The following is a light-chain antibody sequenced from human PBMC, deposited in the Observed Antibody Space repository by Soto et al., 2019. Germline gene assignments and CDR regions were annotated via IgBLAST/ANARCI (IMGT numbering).Light chain of an antibody. CDR3: QQYKTYWT. CDR2: KAS. CDR1: QSVSSW. J-gene: IGKJ1*01. Sequence: DIKKTQSPPTLSASVGDKVTLTFRASQSVSSWLAWFQQKPGKAPKLLIYKASSLQSGVSSRFSGGGSGTEFTLTISSLQPDDFATYYCQQYKTYWTFGPGTKVDI. V-gene: IGKV1-5*03.